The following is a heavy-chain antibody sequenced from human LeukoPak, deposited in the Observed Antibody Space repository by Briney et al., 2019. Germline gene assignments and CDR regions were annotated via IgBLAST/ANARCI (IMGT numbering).Heavy chain of an antibody. CDR2: IYYSGST. Sequence: SETLSLTCTVSGGSISSSSYYWGWIRQPPGKGLEWIGSIYYSGSTYYNPSLKSRVTISVDTSKNQFSLKLSSVTAADTAVYYCARHMAGGVGATTAFDYWGQGTLVTVSS. V-gene: IGHV4-39*01. CDR3: ARHMAGGVGATTAFDY. J-gene: IGHJ4*02. CDR1: GGSISSSSYY. D-gene: IGHD1-26*01.